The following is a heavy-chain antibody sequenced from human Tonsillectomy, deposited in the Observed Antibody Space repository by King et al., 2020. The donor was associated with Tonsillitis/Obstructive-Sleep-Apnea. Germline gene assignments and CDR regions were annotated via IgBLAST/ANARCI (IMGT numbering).Heavy chain of an antibody. CDR1: GYTFTRNY. CDR2: INPSDGIT. CDR3: VRDDRDGRHLDF. J-gene: IGHJ4*02. V-gene: IGHV1-46*01. D-gene: IGHD5-24*01. Sequence: QLVQSGAEVKKPGASVKVSCKASGYTFTRNYVHWVRQAPGQGLEWMGIINPSDGITTYAQKFQDRVTMTRDTSTSTVNMELSSLRAKDTAIYYCVRDDRDGRHLDFWGQGSLVSVSS.